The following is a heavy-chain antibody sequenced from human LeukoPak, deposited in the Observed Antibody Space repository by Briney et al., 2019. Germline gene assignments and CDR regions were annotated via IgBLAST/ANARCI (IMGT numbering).Heavy chain of an antibody. CDR2: SSLAGQT. D-gene: IGHD1-26*01. Sequence: PSGTLSLTCGVSGGSISGTNWWSWVRQPPGQGLEWIGESSLAGQTNYNPSLNGRVTMSLGKSSNQLSLNLTSVTAADTATYYCSRESGAFCPFGYWGQGTLVIVSS. CDR1: GGSISGTNW. V-gene: IGHV4-4*02. CDR3: SRESGAFCPFGY. J-gene: IGHJ4*02.